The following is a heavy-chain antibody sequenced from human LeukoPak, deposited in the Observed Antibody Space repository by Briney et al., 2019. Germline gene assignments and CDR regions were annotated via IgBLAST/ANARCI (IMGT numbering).Heavy chain of an antibody. D-gene: IGHD1-26*01. CDR1: GFTFSNFG. Sequence: GGSLRLSCAASGFTFSNFGMHWVRQAPGKGLEWVAIIWYDGSNKYYADSVKGRFTISRDNSKNTVHLQMNSLRAEDTAVYYCARDHNWSSLDYWGQGTLVTVSS. CDR2: IWYDGSNK. CDR3: ARDHNWSSLDY. J-gene: IGHJ4*02. V-gene: IGHV3-33*01.